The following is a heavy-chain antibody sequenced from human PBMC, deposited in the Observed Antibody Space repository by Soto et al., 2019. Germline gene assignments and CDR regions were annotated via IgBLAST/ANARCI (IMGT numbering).Heavy chain of an antibody. CDR2: ITGSGGST. V-gene: IGHV3-23*01. CDR3: AKPNLFCSSTSCYDL. D-gene: IGHD2-2*01. Sequence: GGSLRLSCAASGFTFSSYAMSWVRQAPGKGLEWVSAITGSGGSTYYADSVKGRFTISRDNSKNTLYLQMNSLRAEDTAVYYCAKPNLFCSSTSCYDLWGQGTLVTVSS. CDR1: GFTFSSYA. J-gene: IGHJ5*02.